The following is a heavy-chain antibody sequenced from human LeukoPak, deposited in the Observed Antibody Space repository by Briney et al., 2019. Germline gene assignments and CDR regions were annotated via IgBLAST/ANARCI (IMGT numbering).Heavy chain of an antibody. CDR1: GFIFSSYS. V-gene: IGHV3-48*02. CDR2: ISGSSSTI. Sequence: GGSLRLSCAASGFIFSSYSMNWVRQAPGKGLEWVSFISGSSSTIHYADSVKGRFTISRDNAKNSLYLQMDSLRDEDTAVYYCARDGDGSGSYLEARGQGTLVTVSS. CDR3: ARDGDGSGSYLEA. D-gene: IGHD3-10*01. J-gene: IGHJ4*02.